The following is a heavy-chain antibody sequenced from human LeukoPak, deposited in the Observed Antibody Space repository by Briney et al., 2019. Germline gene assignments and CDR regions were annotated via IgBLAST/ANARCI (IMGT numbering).Heavy chain of an antibody. CDR2: IIPILGIA. CDR3: ARDPPDCSSTSCPFDY. Sequence: SVKVSCKASGGTFSSYAISWVRQAPGQGLAWMGRIIPILGIANYAQKFQGRVTITADKSTSTAYMELSSLRSEDTAVYYCARDPPDCSSTSCPFDYWGQGTLVTVSS. V-gene: IGHV1-69*04. J-gene: IGHJ4*02. CDR1: GGTFSSYA. D-gene: IGHD2-2*01.